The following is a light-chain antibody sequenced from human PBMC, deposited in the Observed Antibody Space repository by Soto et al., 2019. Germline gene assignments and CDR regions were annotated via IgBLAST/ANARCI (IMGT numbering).Light chain of an antibody. J-gene: IGLJ2*01. CDR2: LNSDGSH. CDR3: QTWGSGIVV. V-gene: IGLV4-69*01. Sequence: QSVLTQSPSAAASQGASVKLTCTLSSGHSNYAIAWHQQQSEKGPRYLMKLNSDGSHSKGDGIPDRFSGSSSGAERYLTISRLQSEDEADYYCQTWGSGIVVFGGGTKLTVL. CDR1: SGHSNYA.